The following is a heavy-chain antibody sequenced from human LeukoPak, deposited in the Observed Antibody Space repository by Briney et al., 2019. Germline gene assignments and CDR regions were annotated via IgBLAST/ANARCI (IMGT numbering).Heavy chain of an antibody. J-gene: IGHJ3*02. CDR1: GDSVSSNSAA. V-gene: IGHV6-1*01. CDR2: TYYTSKWYN. D-gene: IGHD1/OR15-1a*01. CDR3: ARQQNRAFNI. Sequence: SQTLSLTCAISGDSVSSNSAAWNWSRQSPSRGLEWLRRTYYTSKWYNDYAVSVKSRITINPDPSKNQFYLQLNSVTPEDTAVYYCARQQNRAFNIWGQGTMVTVSS.